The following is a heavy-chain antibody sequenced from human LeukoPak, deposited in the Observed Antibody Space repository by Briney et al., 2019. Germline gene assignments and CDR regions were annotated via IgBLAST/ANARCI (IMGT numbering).Heavy chain of an antibody. CDR2: FDPEDGET. J-gene: IGHJ4*02. V-gene: IGHV1-24*01. CDR3: ATDLASGTTWDY. D-gene: IGHD1-1*01. CDR1: GYTLTELS. Sequence: VASVKVSCKVSGYTLTELSMHWVRQAPGKGLEWMGGFDPEDGETIYAQKFQGRVTMTEDTSTDTAYMELSSLRSEDTAVNYCATDLASGTTWDYWGQGTLVTVSS.